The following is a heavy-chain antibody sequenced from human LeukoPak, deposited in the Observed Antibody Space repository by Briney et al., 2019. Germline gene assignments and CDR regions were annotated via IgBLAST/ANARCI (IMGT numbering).Heavy chain of an antibody. CDR2: ISSNGGST. V-gene: IGHV3-64*01. Sequence: GGSLRLSCAASGFTFSSYAMHWVRQAPGKGLEYVSAISSNGGSTYYANSVKGRFTISRDNSKNTLYLQMGSLRAEDMAVYYCARESPGYRAHFDYWGQGTLVTVSS. CDR1: GFTFSSYA. J-gene: IGHJ4*02. CDR3: ARESPGYRAHFDY. D-gene: IGHD6-13*01.